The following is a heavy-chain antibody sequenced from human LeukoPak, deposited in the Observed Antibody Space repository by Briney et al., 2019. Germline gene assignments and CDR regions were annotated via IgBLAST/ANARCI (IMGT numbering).Heavy chain of an antibody. CDR2: IYTSGST. V-gene: IGHV4-4*07. CDR1: GGSISSYY. D-gene: IGHD3-10*01. CDR3: ARAQGGRTMVRGVINAFDI. Sequence: ETLSLTCTVSGGSISSYYWSWIRQPAGKGLEWIGRIYTSGSTNYNPSLKSRVTMSVDTSKNQFSLKLSSVTAADTAVYYCARAQGGRTMVRGVINAFDIWGQGTMVTVSS. J-gene: IGHJ3*02.